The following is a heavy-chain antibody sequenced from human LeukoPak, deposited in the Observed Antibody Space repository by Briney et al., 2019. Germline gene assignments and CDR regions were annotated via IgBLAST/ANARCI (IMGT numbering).Heavy chain of an antibody. CDR3: ARKPFYGSGIGH. CDR1: GFTFSNAW. V-gene: IGHV3-11*04. Sequence: GGSLRLSCAASGFTFSNAWMSWVRQAPGKGLEWVSYISSSDNTIYYADSVKGRFTISRDNAKNSLYLQMNSLRAEDTAVYYCARKPFYGSGIGHWGQGTLVTVSS. J-gene: IGHJ4*02. CDR2: ISSSDNTI. D-gene: IGHD3-10*01.